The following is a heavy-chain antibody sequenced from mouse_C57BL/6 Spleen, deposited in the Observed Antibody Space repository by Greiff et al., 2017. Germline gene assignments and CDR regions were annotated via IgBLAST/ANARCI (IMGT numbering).Heavy chain of an antibody. D-gene: IGHD4-1*01. J-gene: IGHJ2*01. V-gene: IGHV3-6*01. Sequence: VQLKESGPGLVKPSQSLSLTCSVTGYSITSGYYWNWIRQFPGNKLEWMGYISYDGSNNYNPSLKNRISITRDTSKNPFFLKLNSVTTEDTATYYCARVPLTGYYFDYWGQGTTLTVSS. CDR2: ISYDGSN. CDR3: ARVPLTGYYFDY. CDR1: GYSITSGYY.